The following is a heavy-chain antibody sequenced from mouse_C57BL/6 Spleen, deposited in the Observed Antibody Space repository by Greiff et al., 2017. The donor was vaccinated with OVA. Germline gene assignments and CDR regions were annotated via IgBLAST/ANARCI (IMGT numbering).Heavy chain of an antibody. D-gene: IGHD2-5*01. Sequence: QVQLQQPGAELVKPGASVKLSCKASGYTFTSYWMQWVKQRPGQGLEWIGEIDPSDSYTNYNQKFKGKATLTVDTSSSTAYMQLSSLTSEDSAVYYCARGYSNYPSWFAYWGQGTLVTVSA. V-gene: IGHV1-50*01. CDR1: GYTFTSYW. CDR3: ARGYSNYPSWFAY. J-gene: IGHJ3*01. CDR2: IDPSDSYT.